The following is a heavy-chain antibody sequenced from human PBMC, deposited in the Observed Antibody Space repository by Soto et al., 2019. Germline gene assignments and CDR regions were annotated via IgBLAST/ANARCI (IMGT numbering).Heavy chain of an antibody. Sequence: QITLKESGPTLVKPTQTLTLTCSFSGFSLSTNGGGVGWIRQPPGQALEWLALIYWDDDKRYSPSLKTRLTIPKDTSNNQVVLTMTNMHPVHTPAYYGAHKPYRFRGAVDYWGQGALVTVS. J-gene: IGHJ4*02. CDR1: GFSLSTNGGG. CDR2: IYWDDDK. CDR3: AHKPYRFRGAVDY. V-gene: IGHV2-5*02. D-gene: IGHD2-2*01.